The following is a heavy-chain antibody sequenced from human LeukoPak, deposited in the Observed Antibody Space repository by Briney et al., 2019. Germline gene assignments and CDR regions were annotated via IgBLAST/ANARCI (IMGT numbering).Heavy chain of an antibody. D-gene: IGHD1-1*01. Sequence: PGGSLRLSCAASGFSFSDHYMDWVRQAPGKGLEWAGRIRNKANCYNPGYAASVKGRFTISRDDSKNSLYLQMNSLKTEYTAVYYCAKIKPGGELYVWGQGTTVTVSS. CDR2: IRNKANCYNP. J-gene: IGHJ6*02. CDR1: GFSFSDHY. V-gene: IGHV3-72*01. CDR3: AKIKPGGELYV.